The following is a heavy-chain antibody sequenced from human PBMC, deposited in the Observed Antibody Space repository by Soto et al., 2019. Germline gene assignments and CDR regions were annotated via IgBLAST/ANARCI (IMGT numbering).Heavy chain of an antibody. J-gene: IGHJ4*02. Sequence: RASVKVSCKASGGTFSSYAISWVRQAPGQGLEWMGGIIPIFGTANYAQKFQGRVTITADESTSTAYMELSSLRSEDTAVYYCARDTYYYDSSGYLDYWGQGTLVTVSS. CDR1: GGTFSSYA. CDR3: ARDTYYYDSSGYLDY. CDR2: IIPIFGTA. V-gene: IGHV1-69*13. D-gene: IGHD3-22*01.